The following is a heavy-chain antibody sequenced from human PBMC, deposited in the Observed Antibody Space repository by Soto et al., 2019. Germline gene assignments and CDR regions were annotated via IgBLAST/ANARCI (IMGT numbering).Heavy chain of an antibody. CDR2: INHSGST. CDR1: GGSFSGYS. CDR3: ARFHSYDLLLDV. Sequence: SETLSLTCAVYGGSFSGYSWTWIRQPPGTGLEWIGEINHSGSTNYNPPLKSRVTISVDTSKNQFSLKLTSVTAADTALYYCARFHSYDLLLDVWGQGTTVTVSS. V-gene: IGHV4-34*01. D-gene: IGHD3-16*01. J-gene: IGHJ6*02.